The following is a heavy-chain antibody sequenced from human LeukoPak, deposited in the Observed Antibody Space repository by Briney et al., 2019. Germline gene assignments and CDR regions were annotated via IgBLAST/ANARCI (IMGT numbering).Heavy chain of an antibody. CDR2: MNPNSGNT. J-gene: IGHJ6*02. CDR1: GYTFTSYD. D-gene: IGHD3-3*01. CDR3: ARVDSYYDFWSGYYWEGGMDV. V-gene: IGHV1-8*01. Sequence: ASVKVSCKASGYTFTSYDINWVRQATGQGLECMGWMNPNSGNTGYAQKFQGRATMTRNTSISTAYMELSSLRSEDTAVYYCARVDSYYDFWSGYYWEGGMDVWGQGTTVTVSS.